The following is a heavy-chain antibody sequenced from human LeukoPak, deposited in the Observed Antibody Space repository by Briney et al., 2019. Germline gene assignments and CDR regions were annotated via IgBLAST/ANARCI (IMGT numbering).Heavy chain of an antibody. CDR2: ITGTADKT. Sequence: GGSLGLSCAASGFTFRNYVIHWVRQAPGKGLEWVSSITGTADKTYDADSVKGRFTISRDNSKNTLSLQMSSLRVEDTAIYYCARRGGSRGWGAFDIWGQGTIVTVSS. CDR3: ARRGGSRGWGAFDI. D-gene: IGHD6-19*01. CDR1: GFTFRNYV. V-gene: IGHV3-23*01. J-gene: IGHJ3*02.